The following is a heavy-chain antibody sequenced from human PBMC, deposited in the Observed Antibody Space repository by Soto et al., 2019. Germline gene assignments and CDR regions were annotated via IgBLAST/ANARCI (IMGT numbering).Heavy chain of an antibody. Sequence: QLQLQQSGPGPVKPSETLSLTCTVSGDSISSNNYYWGWIRQPPVKGLEWIGGINYSGSTYYNPSLKSRVTISVDTSKNQFSLMLSSVTAADTAVYSCARQPGYCTGTSCYGYYTMDVWGQGTTVTVSS. V-gene: IGHV4-39*01. J-gene: IGHJ6*02. D-gene: IGHD2-2*01. CDR3: ARQPGYCTGTSCYGYYTMDV. CDR2: INYSGST. CDR1: GDSISSNNYY.